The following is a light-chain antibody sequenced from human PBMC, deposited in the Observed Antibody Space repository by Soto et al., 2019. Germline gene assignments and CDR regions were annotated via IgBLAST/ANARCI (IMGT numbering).Light chain of an antibody. CDR2: EVS. CDR1: SSDVGGYDY. J-gene: IGLJ2*01. V-gene: IGLV2-8*01. CDR3: SSFAGNNHVV. Sequence: QAVVTQPPSASGSPGQSVTISCTGTSSDVGGYDYVSWYQQHPGKSPKLLIYEVSKRPSGVPHRFSGSKSGNTASLTVSGLQDEDEADYYCSSFAGNNHVVFGGGTQLTVL.